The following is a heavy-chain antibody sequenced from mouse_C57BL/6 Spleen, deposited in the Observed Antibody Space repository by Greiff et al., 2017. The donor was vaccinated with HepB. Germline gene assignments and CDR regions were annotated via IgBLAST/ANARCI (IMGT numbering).Heavy chain of an antibody. V-gene: IGHV3-6*01. CDR1: GYSITSGDY. J-gene: IGHJ3*01. CDR3: AREGPY. CDR2: ISYDGSN. Sequence: EVKLVESGPGLVKPSQSLSLTCSVTGYSITSGDYWNWIRQFPGNKLEWMGYISYDGSNNYNPSLKNRISITRDTSKNQFFLKLNSVTTEDTATYYCAREGPYWGQGTLVTVSA.